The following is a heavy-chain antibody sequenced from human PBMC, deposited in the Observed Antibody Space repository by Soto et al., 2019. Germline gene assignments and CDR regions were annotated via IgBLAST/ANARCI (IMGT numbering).Heavy chain of an antibody. CDR2: IIPILGIP. V-gene: IGHV1-69*02. D-gene: IGHD3-10*01. J-gene: IGHJ6*02. CDR1: GGTFSSYS. CDR3: ARFRGSYGMDV. Sequence: SVKVSCKASGGTFSSYSICWARQAPGQGLEWMGRIIPILGIPNYAQKFQGRVTITADKSTSTAYMELSSLRSEDTAVYYCARFRGSYGMDVWGQGTTVTVSS.